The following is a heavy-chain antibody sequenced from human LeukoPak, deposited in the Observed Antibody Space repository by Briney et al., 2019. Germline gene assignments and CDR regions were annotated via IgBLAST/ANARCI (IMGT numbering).Heavy chain of an antibody. CDR3: AKDVIAAAGTGAFDI. D-gene: IGHD6-13*01. V-gene: IGHV3-9*01. Sequence: GGSLRLSCAASGFTFSSYWMSWVRQAPGKGLEWVSGISWNSGSIGYADSVKGRFTISRDNAKNSLYLQMNSLRAEDTALYYCAKDVIAAAGTGAFDIWGQGTMVTVSS. CDR1: GFTFSSYW. CDR2: ISWNSGSI. J-gene: IGHJ3*02.